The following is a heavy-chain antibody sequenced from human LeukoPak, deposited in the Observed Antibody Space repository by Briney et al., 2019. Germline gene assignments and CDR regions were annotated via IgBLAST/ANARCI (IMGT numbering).Heavy chain of an antibody. CDR3: AREAIGGYSGYDLGFDY. D-gene: IGHD5-12*01. CDR2: ITSSSDYV. CDR1: GFTFSSYS. V-gene: IGHV3-21*04. J-gene: IGHJ4*02. Sequence: KTGGSLRLSCTASGFTFSSYSMNWVRQAPGKGLEWVSSITSSSDYVYYADSVKGRFTISRDNAENSLHLQMNSLRADDTAVYYCAREAIGGYSGYDLGFDYWGQGTLVTVSS.